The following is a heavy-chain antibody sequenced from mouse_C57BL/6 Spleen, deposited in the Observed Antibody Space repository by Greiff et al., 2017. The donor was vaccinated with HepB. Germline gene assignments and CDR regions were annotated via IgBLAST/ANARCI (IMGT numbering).Heavy chain of an antibody. V-gene: IGHV1-61*01. CDR1: GYTFTSYW. Sequence: QVQLQQPGAELVRPGSSVKLSCKASGYTFTSYWMDWVKQRPGQGLEWIGNIYPSDSETHYNQKFKDKATLTVDKSSSTAYMQLSSLTSEDSAVYYCARGGPWDERVYYAMDYWGQGTSVTVSS. J-gene: IGHJ4*01. CDR3: ARGGPWDERVYYAMDY. CDR2: IYPSDSET. D-gene: IGHD4-1*01.